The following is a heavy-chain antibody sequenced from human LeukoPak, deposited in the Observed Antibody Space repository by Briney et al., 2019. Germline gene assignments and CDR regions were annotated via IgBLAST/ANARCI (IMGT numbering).Heavy chain of an antibody. CDR1: GFTFSSYA. CDR3: AREGGGPYYDILAGYRRYFDY. CDR2: ISYDGSNK. V-gene: IGHV3-30*04. J-gene: IGHJ4*02. D-gene: IGHD3-9*01. Sequence: GGSLRLSCAASGFTFSSYAMHWVRQAPGKGLEWVAVISYDGSNKYYADSVKGRFTISRDNSKNTMYLQMNSLRAEDTAVYYWAREGGGPYYDILAGYRRYFDYCGEGALVTVSS.